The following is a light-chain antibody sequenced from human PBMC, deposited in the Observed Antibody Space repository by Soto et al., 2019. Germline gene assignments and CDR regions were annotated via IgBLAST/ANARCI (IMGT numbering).Light chain of an antibody. V-gene: IGLV2-14*01. J-gene: IGLJ3*02. Sequence: QSALTQPASVSGFPGQSITISCTGTSSDVGDSFHVSWYQQHPGKAPKLMIYDVFNRPSGISNRFSASKSGNTASLTISGLQPEDEADYYCNSYTPSGTLFGGGTKLTVL. CDR1: SSDVGDSFH. CDR3: NSYTPSGTL. CDR2: DVF.